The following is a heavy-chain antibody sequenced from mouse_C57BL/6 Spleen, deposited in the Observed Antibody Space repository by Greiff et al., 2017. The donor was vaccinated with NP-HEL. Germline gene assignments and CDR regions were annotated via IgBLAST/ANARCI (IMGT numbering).Heavy chain of an antibody. Sequence: EVQLVESGEGLVQPKGSLKLSCAASGFSFNTYAMNWVRQAPGKGLEWVARIRSKSNNYATYYADSVKDRFTISRDDSESMLYLQMNNLKTEDTAMYYCVRHRQDYYAMDYWGQGTSVTVSS. J-gene: IGHJ4*01. CDR2: IRSKSNNYAT. V-gene: IGHV10-1*01. D-gene: IGHD6-1*01. CDR1: GFSFNTYA. CDR3: VRHRQDYYAMDY.